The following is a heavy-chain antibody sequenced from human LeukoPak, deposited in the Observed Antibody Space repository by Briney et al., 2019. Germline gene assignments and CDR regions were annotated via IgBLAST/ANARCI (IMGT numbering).Heavy chain of an antibody. CDR3: ARGMATIYPYDC. CDR1: GGSISSSSYF. Sequence: PSETLSLTCTVSGGSISSSSYFWGWIRQPPGKGLEWIGSIYYSGTTYYNPSLKSRVTISVDTSKDQFSLKLSSVTAADTAVYYCARGMATIYPYDCWGQGTLVTVSS. D-gene: IGHD5-24*01. J-gene: IGHJ4*02. V-gene: IGHV4-39*07. CDR2: IYYSGTT.